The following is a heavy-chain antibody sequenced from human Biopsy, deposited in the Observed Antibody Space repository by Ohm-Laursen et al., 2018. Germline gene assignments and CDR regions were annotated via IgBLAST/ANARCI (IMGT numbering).Heavy chain of an antibody. CDR3: VKDIRRYFYGMDV. V-gene: IGHV3-9*01. J-gene: IGHJ6*02. CDR2: ITWNSGHI. Sequence: SLRLSCTASDFTFDDYAMSWVRQRPGKGLEWVSGITWNSGHIAYADSVKGRFTISRDNAKNVLWLQMNSLRVDDTAIYYCVKDIRRYFYGMDVWGQGTTVTVSS. D-gene: IGHD3-10*01. CDR1: DFTFDDYA.